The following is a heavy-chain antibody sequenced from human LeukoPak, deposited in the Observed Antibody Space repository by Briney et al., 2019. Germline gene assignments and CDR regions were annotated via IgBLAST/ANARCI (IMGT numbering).Heavy chain of an antibody. CDR2: IIPIFGTA. J-gene: IGHJ4*02. CDR1: GGTFSSYA. Sequence: SVKVSCKASGGTFSSYAISWVRQAPGQGLEWMGGIIPIFGTANYAQKLQGRVTMTTDTSTSTAYMELRSLRSDDTAVYYCARVATVTPAEFDYWGQGTLVTVSS. CDR3: ARVATVTPAEFDY. D-gene: IGHD4-17*01. V-gene: IGHV1-69*05.